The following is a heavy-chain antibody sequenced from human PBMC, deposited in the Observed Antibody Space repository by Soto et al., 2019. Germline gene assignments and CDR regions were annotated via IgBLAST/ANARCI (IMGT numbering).Heavy chain of an antibody. CDR1: GDSVSSNSAA. CDR2: TYYRSKWYN. CDR3: AREASSIAAHYGMDV. Sequence: SQTLSLTCAISGDSVSSNSAAWNCIIQSRSRFLEWLGRTYYRSKWYNDYAVSVKSRITINPDTSKNQFSLQLNSVTPEDTAVYYCAREASSIAAHYGMDVWGQGTTVTVSS. D-gene: IGHD6-6*01. V-gene: IGHV6-1*01. J-gene: IGHJ6*02.